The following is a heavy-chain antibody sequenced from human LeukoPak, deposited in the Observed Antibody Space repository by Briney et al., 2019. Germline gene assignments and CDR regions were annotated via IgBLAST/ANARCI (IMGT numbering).Heavy chain of an antibody. D-gene: IGHD3-9*01. CDR1: GGSISSSNYY. CDR2: IYYSGST. J-gene: IGHJ6*02. V-gene: IGHV4-39*01. Sequence: LETLSLTCTVSGGSISSSNYYWGWIRQPPGKGLEWIGSIYYSGSTYYNPSLRSGVTISVDTSKNQFSLKLSSVTAADTAVYYCARQSSDILTGYYRGPYYYYGMDVWGQGTTVTVSS. CDR3: ARQSSDILTGYYRGPYYYYGMDV.